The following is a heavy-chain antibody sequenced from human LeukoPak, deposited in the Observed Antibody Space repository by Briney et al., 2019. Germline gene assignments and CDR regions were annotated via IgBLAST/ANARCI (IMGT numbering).Heavy chain of an antibody. CDR2: IRNDGTTK. V-gene: IGHV3-30*02. J-gene: IGHJ4*02. CDR3: ARDPSPMATSHFDY. Sequence: GESLRLSCEASGFTFSSYGMHWVRQAPGKGLEWVAFIRNDGTTKFYADSVKGRLTSSRDNSKNTLYLQMNSLRAEDTAVYYCARDPSPMATSHFDYWGQGTLVTASS. D-gene: IGHD5-12*01. CDR1: GFTFSSYG.